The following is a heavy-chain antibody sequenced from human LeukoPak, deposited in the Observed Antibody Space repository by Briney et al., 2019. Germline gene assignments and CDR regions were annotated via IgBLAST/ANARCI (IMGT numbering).Heavy chain of an antibody. CDR2: IIPIFGTA. V-gene: IGHV1-69*06. D-gene: IGHD3-3*01. CDR1: GGTFSSYA. J-gene: IGHJ6*03. Sequence: SVKVSCKASGGTFSSYAISWVRQAPGQGLEWMGGIIPIFGTANYAQKFQGRVTITADKSTSTAYMELSSLRSEDTAVYYCARARPMIFGVVRPYYYMDVWGKGTTVTVSS. CDR3: ARARPMIFGVVRPYYYMDV.